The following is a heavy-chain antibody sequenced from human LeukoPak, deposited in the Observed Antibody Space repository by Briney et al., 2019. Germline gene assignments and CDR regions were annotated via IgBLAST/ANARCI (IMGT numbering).Heavy chain of an antibody. CDR1: GGSISSGGYS. J-gene: IGHJ4*02. CDR3: ARGGYDFWSGYSLDY. CDR2: IYHSGST. V-gene: IGHV4-30-2*01. D-gene: IGHD3-3*01. Sequence: SETLSLTCAVSGGSISSGGYSWSWIRQPPGKGLEWNGYIYHSGSTYYNPSLKSRVTISVDRSKNQFSLKLSSVTAADTAVYYCARGGYDFWSGYSLDYWGQGTLVTVSS.